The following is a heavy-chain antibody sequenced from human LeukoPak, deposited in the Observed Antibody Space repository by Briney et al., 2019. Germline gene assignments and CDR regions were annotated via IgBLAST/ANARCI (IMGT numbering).Heavy chain of an antibody. D-gene: IGHD6-6*01. CDR1: GFTFSSYA. CDR3: AKGLIYSSSAYFDY. Sequence: GGSLRLSCAASGFTFSSYAMSWVRQAPGKGLEWGSAISGSGGSTYYADSVKGRFTISRDNSKNTLYLQMNSLRAEDTAVYYCAKGLIYSSSAYFDYWGQGTLVTVSS. J-gene: IGHJ4*02. CDR2: ISGSGGST. V-gene: IGHV3-23*01.